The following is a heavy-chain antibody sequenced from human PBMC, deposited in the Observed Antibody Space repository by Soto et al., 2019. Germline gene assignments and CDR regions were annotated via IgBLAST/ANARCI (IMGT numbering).Heavy chain of an antibody. CDR3: ARRRYCGFDCYHKHYYGMDV. CDR1: GDTFSSYT. J-gene: IGHJ6*02. Sequence: QVQLVQSGAEVKKPGSSVKVSCRASGDTFSSYTVNWLRQAPGRGLEWMGRIIPVLGTTDYGQNFRGRVTITADKSKTTVDMDLSSLRSGDTAVYYCARRRYCGFDCYHKHYYGMDVWGQGTTVTVAS. CDR2: IIPVLGTT. V-gene: IGHV1-69*08. D-gene: IGHD2-21*02.